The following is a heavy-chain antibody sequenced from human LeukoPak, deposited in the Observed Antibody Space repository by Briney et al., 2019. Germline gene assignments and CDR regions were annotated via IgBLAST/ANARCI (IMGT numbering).Heavy chain of an antibody. CDR1: GFTFSSYD. Sequence: PGGSLRLSCAASGFTFSSYDMHWVRQATGKGLEWVSAIGTAGDTYYPGSVKGRFTISGENAKNSLYLQMNSLRAEDTAVYYCARVNYDSSGYCFDYWGQGTLVTVSS. CDR3: ARVNYDSSGYCFDY. CDR2: IGTAGDT. V-gene: IGHV3-13*01. J-gene: IGHJ4*02. D-gene: IGHD3-22*01.